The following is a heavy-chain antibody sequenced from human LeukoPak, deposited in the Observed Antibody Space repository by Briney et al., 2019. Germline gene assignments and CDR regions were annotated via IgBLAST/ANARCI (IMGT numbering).Heavy chain of an antibody. D-gene: IGHD6-6*01. V-gene: IGHV4-34*01. CDR2: INHSGST. CDR1: GGSFSGYY. CDR3: GARRAFDI. J-gene: IGHJ3*02. Sequence: SETLSLTCAVYGGSFSGYYWSWIRQPPGKGLEWIGEINHSGSTNYNPSLKSRVTISVDTSKNQFSLKLSSVTAADTAVYFCGARRAFDIWGQGTMVTVSS.